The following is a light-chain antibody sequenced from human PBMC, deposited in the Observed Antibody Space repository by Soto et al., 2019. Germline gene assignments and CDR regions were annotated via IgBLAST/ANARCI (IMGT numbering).Light chain of an antibody. CDR1: QSVSSSY. J-gene: IGKJ3*01. Sequence: EIVLTQSPGTLSLSPGERATLSCRASQSVSSSYLAWYQQKPGQAPRLLVYGASSRATGIPDRFSGSGSGTDLTLTISRVEPEGFAVYYCQHYGSSPFTYSPWNRVHIK. V-gene: IGKV3-20*01. CDR2: GAS. CDR3: QHYGSSPFT.